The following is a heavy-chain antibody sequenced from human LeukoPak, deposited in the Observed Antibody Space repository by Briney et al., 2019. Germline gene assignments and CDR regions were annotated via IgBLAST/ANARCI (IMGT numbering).Heavy chain of an antibody. CDR1: GFTFSSYG. Sequence: PGGSLRLSCAASGFTFSSYGMHWVRQAPGKGLEWVAFIRYDGSNKYYADSGKGRFTISRDNSKNTLYLQMNSLRAEDTAVYYCANIPTEYCYYYGMGVWGQGTTVTVSS. J-gene: IGHJ6*02. CDR3: ANIPTEYCYYYGMGV. CDR2: IRYDGSNK. V-gene: IGHV3-30*02.